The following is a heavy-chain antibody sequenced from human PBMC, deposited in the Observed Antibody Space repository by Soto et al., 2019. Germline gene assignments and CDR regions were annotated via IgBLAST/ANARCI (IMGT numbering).Heavy chain of an antibody. CDR1: GGSVSSGSYY. D-gene: IGHD3-22*01. V-gene: IGHV4-61*01. CDR3: ARVVPDYYDSSGYPTSFDY. CDR2: IHYSGST. Sequence: SETLSLTCTVSGGSVSSGSYYWSWIRQPPGKGLEWIGYIHYSGSTNYNPSLKSRVTISVDTSKNQFSLKLSSVTAADTAVYYCARVVPDYYDSSGYPTSFDYWGQGTLVTVSS. J-gene: IGHJ4*02.